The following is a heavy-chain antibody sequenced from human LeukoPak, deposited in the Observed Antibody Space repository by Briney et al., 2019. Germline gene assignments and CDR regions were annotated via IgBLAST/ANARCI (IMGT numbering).Heavy chain of an antibody. V-gene: IGHV3-21*01. CDR2: ISSSSSYI. CDR3: ARERQYSRGRSYGMDV. CDR1: GFTFSNYN. Sequence: PGGSLRLSCAASGFTFSNYNMNWVRQAPGKGLEWVSSISSSSSYIYYADSVKGRFTISRDNAKNSLYLQMNSLRAEDTAVYYCARERQYSRGRSYGMDVWGQGTTVTVSS. D-gene: IGHD6-6*01. J-gene: IGHJ6*02.